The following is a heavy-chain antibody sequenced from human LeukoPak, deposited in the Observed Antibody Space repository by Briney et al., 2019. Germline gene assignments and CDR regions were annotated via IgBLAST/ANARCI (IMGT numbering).Heavy chain of an antibody. D-gene: IGHD3-10*01. Sequence: SETLSLTRAVSGYSISSGYYWGWIRQPPGKGLEWIGSIYHSGSTYYNPSLKSRVTISVDTSKNQFSLKLSSVTAADTAVYYCARDYRSGSFHFDYWGQGTLVTVSS. V-gene: IGHV4-38-2*02. J-gene: IGHJ4*02. CDR2: IYHSGST. CDR3: ARDYRSGSFHFDY. CDR1: GYSISSGYY.